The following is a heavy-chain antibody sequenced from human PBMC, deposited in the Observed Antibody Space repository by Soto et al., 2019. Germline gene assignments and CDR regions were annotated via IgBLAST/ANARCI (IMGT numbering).Heavy chain of an antibody. D-gene: IGHD4-17*01. CDR1: GGSISSYY. CDR3: ARQWTVTTLYWFDP. CDR2: IYYSGST. V-gene: IGHV4-59*01. J-gene: IGHJ5*02. Sequence: PSETLSLTCTVSGGSISSYYWSWIRQPPGKGLEWIGYIYYSGSTNYNPSLKSRVTISVDTSKNQFSLKLSSVTAADTAVYYCARQWTVTTLYWFDPWGQGTLVTVSS.